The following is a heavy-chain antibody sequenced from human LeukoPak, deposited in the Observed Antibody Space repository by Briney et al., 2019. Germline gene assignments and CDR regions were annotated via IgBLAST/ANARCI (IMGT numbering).Heavy chain of an antibody. D-gene: IGHD2-15*01. J-gene: IGHJ5*02. Sequence: ASVRVSCKASGYTFTGYYMHWVRQAPGQGLEWMGRINPNSGGANYAQKFQGRVTMTRDTSINTAYMEVSRLRSDDTAVYYCARGGRGDIVVVVATTPSYNWLDPWGQGTLVTVSS. CDR3: ARGGRGDIVVVVATTPSYNWLDP. V-gene: IGHV1-2*06. CDR2: INPNSGGA. CDR1: GYTFTGYY.